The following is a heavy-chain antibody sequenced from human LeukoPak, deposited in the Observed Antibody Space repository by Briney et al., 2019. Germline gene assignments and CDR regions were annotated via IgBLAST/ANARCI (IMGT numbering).Heavy chain of an antibody. CDR1: GFTFSSYG. Sequence: GRSLRLSCAASGFTFSSYGMHWVPQAPGKGLEWVAVIWYDGSNKYYADSVKGRFTISRDNSKNTLYLQMNSLRAEDTAVYYCARDLIAARSSNWFDPWGQGTLVTISS. CDR3: ARDLIAARSSNWFDP. V-gene: IGHV3-33*01. J-gene: IGHJ5*02. D-gene: IGHD6-6*01. CDR2: IWYDGSNK.